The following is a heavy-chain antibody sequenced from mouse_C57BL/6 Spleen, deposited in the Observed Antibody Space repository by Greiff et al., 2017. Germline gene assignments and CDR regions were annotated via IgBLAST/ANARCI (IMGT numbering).Heavy chain of an antibody. CDR3: ARGELTEDY. CDR2: IYPGDGDT. CDR1: GYAFSSSW. J-gene: IGHJ2*01. V-gene: IGHV1-82*01. Sequence: VKLMESGPELVKPGASVKISCKASGYAFSSSWMNWVKQRSGKGLEWIGRIYPGDGDTNYNGKFKGKATLTADKSSSTAYMQLSSLTSEDSAVYFCARGELTEDYWGQGTTLTVSS. D-gene: IGHD4-1*01.